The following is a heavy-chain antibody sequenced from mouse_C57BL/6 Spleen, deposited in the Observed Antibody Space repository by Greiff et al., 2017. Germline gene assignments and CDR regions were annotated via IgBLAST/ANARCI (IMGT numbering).Heavy chain of an antibody. CDR1: GYTFTSYW. CDR2: IYPGSGST. Sequence: QVQLQQPGAELVKPGASVKMSCKASGYTFTSYWITWVKQRPGQGLEWIGDIYPGSGSTNYNEKFKSKATLTVDTSSSTAYMQLSSLTSEDSAVYYCARGYYGSSYVYWYFDVWGTGTTVTVSS. D-gene: IGHD1-1*01. J-gene: IGHJ1*03. V-gene: IGHV1-55*01. CDR3: ARGYYGSSYVYWYFDV.